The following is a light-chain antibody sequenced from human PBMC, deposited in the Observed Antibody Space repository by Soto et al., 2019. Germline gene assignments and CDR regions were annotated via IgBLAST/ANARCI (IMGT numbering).Light chain of an antibody. J-gene: IGKJ4*01. CDR3: QQYNNWPPLT. CDR2: GAS. CDR1: QSVRSN. V-gene: IGKV3-15*01. Sequence: EIVITQSPATLSVSPGERATLSCRASQSVRSNLAWYQQKPGQAPRLLISGASTRATGVPARFSGSGSGTEFTLTISSLQSEDFAVYYCQQYNNWPPLTFGGGT.